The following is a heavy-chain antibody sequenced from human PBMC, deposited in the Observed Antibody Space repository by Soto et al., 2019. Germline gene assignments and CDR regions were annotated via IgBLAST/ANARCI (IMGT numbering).Heavy chain of an antibody. CDR1: GAPITINY. D-gene: IGHD2-15*01. CDR2: IYYSGST. Sequence: SETLSLTCTVSGAPITINYWSWIRQAPGKGLEWIGYIYYSGSTTYNPSLKSRATMSADTSKDQFSLKLNSVTAADTAVYYCARDAGGPYDHWGQGILVTVSS. V-gene: IGHV4-59*01. J-gene: IGHJ4*02. CDR3: ARDAGGPYDH.